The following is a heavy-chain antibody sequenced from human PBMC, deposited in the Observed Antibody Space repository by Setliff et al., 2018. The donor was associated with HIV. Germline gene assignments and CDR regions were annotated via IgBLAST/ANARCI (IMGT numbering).Heavy chain of an antibody. CDR1: GYTFTAYY. D-gene: IGHD3-22*01. CDR3: AREIGDYYDSSGYYPPTDYYYGMDV. Sequence: ASVKVSCKASGYTFTAYYMHWVQQAPGKGLEWVGRVDPEDGETMYAEKLQGRVTMTTDTSTSTAYMELRSLRSDDTAVYYCAREIGDYYDSSGYYPPTDYYYGMDVWGQGTTVTVSS. V-gene: IGHV1-69-2*01. J-gene: IGHJ6*02. CDR2: VDPEDGET.